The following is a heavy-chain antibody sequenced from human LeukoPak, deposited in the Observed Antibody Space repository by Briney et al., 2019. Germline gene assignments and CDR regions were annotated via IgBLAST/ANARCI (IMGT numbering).Heavy chain of an antibody. J-gene: IGHJ4*02. V-gene: IGHV1-46*01. Sequence: ASVKVSCKASGYTFAYYYMHWVRQAPGQGLEWMGIINPSGGSTSYAQKFQGRVTMTRDTSTSTVYMELSSLRSEDTAVYYCARKAGGSYRLDYWGQGTLVTVSS. CDR3: ARKAGGSYRLDY. D-gene: IGHD1-26*01. CDR2: INPSGGST. CDR1: GYTFAYYY.